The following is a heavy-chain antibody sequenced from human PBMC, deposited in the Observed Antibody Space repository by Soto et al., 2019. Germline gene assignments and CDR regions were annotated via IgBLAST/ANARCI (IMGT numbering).Heavy chain of an antibody. Sequence: GGSLRLSCAASGFTFSSYAMSWVRQAPGKGLEWVSAISGSGGSTYYADSVKGRFTISRDNSKNTLYLQMNSLRAEDTAVYYCAKLDVPFILPIAAAGLYYFDYWGQGTLVTVSS. CDR2: ISGSGGST. CDR3: AKLDVPFILPIAAAGLYYFDY. V-gene: IGHV3-23*01. D-gene: IGHD6-13*01. J-gene: IGHJ4*02. CDR1: GFTFSSYA.